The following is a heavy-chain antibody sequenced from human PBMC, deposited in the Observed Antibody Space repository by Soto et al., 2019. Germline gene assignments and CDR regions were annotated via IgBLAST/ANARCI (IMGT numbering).Heavy chain of an antibody. CDR1: GASIGSGGW. Sequence: SETLSLTCAVSGASIGSGGWWSWVRQPPGKGLEWIAEIFHDGNTNYSPSLKSRVTISVDKSQNQFSLNVYSVTAADTAVYYYFDYWGQGTLVTVSS. V-gene: IGHV4-4*02. CDR3: FDY. CDR2: IFHDGNT. J-gene: IGHJ4*02.